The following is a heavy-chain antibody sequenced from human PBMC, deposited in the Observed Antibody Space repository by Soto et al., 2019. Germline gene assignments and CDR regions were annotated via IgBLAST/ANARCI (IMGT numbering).Heavy chain of an antibody. CDR2: ISYDGSNK. D-gene: IGHD6-6*01. V-gene: IGHV3-30-3*01. CDR3: ARAKVSGGQFVRSSYHYYGMDV. Sequence: PRGSLRLSCAASGFTFSSYAMHWVRQAPGKGLEWVAVISYDGSNKYYADSVKGRFTISRDNSKNTLYLQMNSLRAEDTAVYYCARAKVSGGQFVRSSYHYYGMDVCGQGSTVSVSS. J-gene: IGHJ6*02. CDR1: GFTFSSYA.